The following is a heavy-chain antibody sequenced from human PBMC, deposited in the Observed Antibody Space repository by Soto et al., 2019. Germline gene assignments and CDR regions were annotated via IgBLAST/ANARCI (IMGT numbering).Heavy chain of an antibody. V-gene: IGHV3-30*18. CDR2: ISYDGSTK. CDR1: GFTFSSYG. J-gene: IGHJ4*02. D-gene: IGHD5-12*01. Sequence: GGSLRLSCAASGFTFSSYGMHWVRQAPGKGLEWVALISYDGSTKYYPDAVKGRFTISRDNSKNTLYLQMNSLRAEDTAVYYCAKERSGNDEHFDYWGQGTLVTVSS. CDR3: AKERSGNDEHFDY.